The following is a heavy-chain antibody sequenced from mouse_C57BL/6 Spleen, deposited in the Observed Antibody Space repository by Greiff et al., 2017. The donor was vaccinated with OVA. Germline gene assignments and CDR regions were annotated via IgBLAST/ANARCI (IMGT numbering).Heavy chain of an antibody. CDR2: ISSGGSYT. CDR1: GFTFSSYG. Sequence: EVKLMESGGDLVKPGGSLKLSCAASGFTFSSYGMSWVRQTPDKRLEWVATISSGGSYTYYPDSVKGRCTISRDNAKNTLYLQMSSLKSEDTAMYYCARQPYSNYEDYWGQGTTLTVSS. J-gene: IGHJ2*01. D-gene: IGHD2-5*01. CDR3: ARQPYSNYEDY. V-gene: IGHV5-6*01.